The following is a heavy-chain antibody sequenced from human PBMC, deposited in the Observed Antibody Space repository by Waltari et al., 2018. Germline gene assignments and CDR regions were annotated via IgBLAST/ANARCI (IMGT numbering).Heavy chain of an antibody. CDR2: VFTSGSP. D-gene: IGHD3-16*01. CDR3: ARHRRLRNKYYYDLDV. J-gene: IGHJ6*02. Sequence: QVHLQESGPGLVKPSETLSLPCIVSGGSLSGYFRSWVRQPAGKGLEWIGRVFTSGSPNYNPSLKSRVTVSLDTAKNQFSLNLISLTAADTGVYYCARHRRLRNKYYYDLDVWGQGTTVSLSS. CDR1: GGSLSGYF. V-gene: IGHV4-4*07.